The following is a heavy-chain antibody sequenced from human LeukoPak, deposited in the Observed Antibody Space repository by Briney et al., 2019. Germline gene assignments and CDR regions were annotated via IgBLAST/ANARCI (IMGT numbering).Heavy chain of an antibody. CDR3: ARAPSGSYYLDAFDI. Sequence: ASVKVSCKASGYTFTSYAMNWVRQAPGQGLEWMGWINTNTGNPTYAQGFTGRFVFSLDTSVSTAYLQISSLKAEDTAVYYRARAPSGSYYLDAFDIWGQGTMVTVSS. V-gene: IGHV7-4-1*02. CDR2: INTNTGNP. J-gene: IGHJ3*02. D-gene: IGHD1-26*01. CDR1: GYTFTSYA.